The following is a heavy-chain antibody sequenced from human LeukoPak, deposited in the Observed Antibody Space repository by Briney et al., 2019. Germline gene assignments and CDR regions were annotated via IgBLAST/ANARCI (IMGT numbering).Heavy chain of an antibody. D-gene: IGHD3-10*01. CDR1: VGTFSSYA. CDR2: IIPILGIA. CDR3: AREYGSGSYTGIDY. J-gene: IGHJ4*02. Sequence: SVNVSCTASVGTFSSYAISWVRQAPGQGLGWMGRIIPILGIANYAQKFQGRVTITAYKSTSTAYMELSSLRSEDTAVYYCAREYGSGSYTGIDYWGQGTLVTVSS. V-gene: IGHV1-69*04.